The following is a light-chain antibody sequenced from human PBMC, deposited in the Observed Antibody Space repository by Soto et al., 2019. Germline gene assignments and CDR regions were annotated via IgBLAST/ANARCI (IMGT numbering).Light chain of an antibody. CDR3: QQYNSYSSYT. V-gene: IGKV1-5*01. CDR1: QSISSW. Sequence: DIQMTQSPSTLSASVGDRVTITCRASQSISSWLAWYQQKPGKPPKLLIYDASSLESGVPSRFSGSGSGTEFTLTISSLQPDDFATYDCQQYNSYSSYTFGQGTKLEIK. CDR2: DAS. J-gene: IGKJ2*01.